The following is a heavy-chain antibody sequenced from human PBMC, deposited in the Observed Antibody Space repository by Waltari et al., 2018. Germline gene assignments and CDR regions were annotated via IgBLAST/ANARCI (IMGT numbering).Heavy chain of an antibody. J-gene: IGHJ3*02. D-gene: IGHD1-26*01. CDR3: ARDVGFDAFDI. Sequence: EVQLVESGGGLVQPGGSLRLSCAASGFTFSSYSMNWVRQAPGKGLEWVSYISSSSSTIYYADSVKGRFTISRDNAKNSLYLQMNSLRAEDTAVYYCARDVGFDAFDIWGQGTMVTVSS. V-gene: IGHV3-48*01. CDR1: GFTFSSYS. CDR2: ISSSSSTI.